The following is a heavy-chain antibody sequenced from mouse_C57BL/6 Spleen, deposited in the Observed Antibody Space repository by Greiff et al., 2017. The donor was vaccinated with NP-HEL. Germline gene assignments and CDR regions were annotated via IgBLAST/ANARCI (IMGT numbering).Heavy chain of an antibody. CDR3: AISYDYDPYYFDY. V-gene: IGHV1-74*01. Sequence: VQLQQPGAELVKPGASVKVSCKASGYTFTSYWMHWVKQRPGQGLEWIGRIHPSDSDTNYNQKFKGKATLTVDKSTSTAYMQLSSLTSEDSAVYYCAISYDYDPYYFDYWGQGTTLTVSS. CDR1: GYTFTSYW. J-gene: IGHJ2*01. CDR2: IHPSDSDT. D-gene: IGHD2-4*01.